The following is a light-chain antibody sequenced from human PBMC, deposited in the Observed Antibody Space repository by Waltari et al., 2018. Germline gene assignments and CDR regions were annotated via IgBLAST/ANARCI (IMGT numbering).Light chain of an antibody. Sequence: EIVLTQSPGTLSLSPGERATLSCRARQRVSSSYLAWYQQKPGQAPRLLSYGASSRATGIPDRFSGSGSGTDFTLTISRLESEDFAVYYCQQYGSSPMFAFGQGTKLEIK. CDR2: GAS. V-gene: IGKV3-20*01. CDR1: QRVSSSY. J-gene: IGKJ2*01. CDR3: QQYGSSPMFA.